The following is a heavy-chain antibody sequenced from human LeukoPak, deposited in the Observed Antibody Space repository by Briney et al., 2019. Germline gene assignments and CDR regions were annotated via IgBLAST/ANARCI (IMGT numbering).Heavy chain of an antibody. D-gene: IGHD2-2*01. CDR1: GGSFSGYY. CDR3: ARVRRPYCSSTSCYGRGWFDP. J-gene: IGHJ5*02. V-gene: IGHV4-34*01. Sequence: SETLSLTCVVYGGSFSGYYWSWIRQPPGKGLEWIGEINHSGSTNYNPSLKSRVTISVDTSKNQFSLKLSSVTAADTAVYYCARVRRPYCSSTSCYGRGWFDPWGQGTLVTVSS. CDR2: INHSGST.